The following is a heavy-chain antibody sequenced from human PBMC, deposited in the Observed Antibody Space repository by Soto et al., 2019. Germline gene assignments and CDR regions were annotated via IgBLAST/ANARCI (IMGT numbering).Heavy chain of an antibody. CDR3: VRDWSTFWGMDV. CDR1: GFTFSTYW. Sequence: GGSLRLSCAASGFTFSTYWMNWVRQAPGKGLGWVANIKQDGSEKYYVASVKGRFAISRDNAKDSLFLQMNNLRAEDTAVYYCVRDWSTFWGMDVWGQGTTVTVSS. CDR2: IKQDGSEK. J-gene: IGHJ6*02. V-gene: IGHV3-7*01.